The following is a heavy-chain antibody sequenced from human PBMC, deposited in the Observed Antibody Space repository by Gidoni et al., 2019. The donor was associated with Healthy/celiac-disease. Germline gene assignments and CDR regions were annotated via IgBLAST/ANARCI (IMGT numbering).Heavy chain of an antibody. J-gene: IGHJ4*02. V-gene: IGHV3-23*01. Sequence: EVQLLESGGGLVQPGGSLRLSCAASGFTFSSYARSWVRQAPGKGLEWVSAISGSGGSTYYADSVKGRFTISRDNSKNTLYLQMNSLRAEDTAVYYCAKAQRYCSSTSCLYYFDYWGQGTLVTVSS. D-gene: IGHD2-2*01. CDR3: AKAQRYCSSTSCLYYFDY. CDR2: ISGSGGST. CDR1: GFTFSSYA.